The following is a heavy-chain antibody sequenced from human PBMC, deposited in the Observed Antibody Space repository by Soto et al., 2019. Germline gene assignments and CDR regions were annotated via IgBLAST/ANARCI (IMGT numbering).Heavy chain of an antibody. J-gene: IGHJ5*02. V-gene: IGHV3-30-3*01. CDR1: GFTFSSYA. D-gene: IGHD6-19*01. Sequence: PGGSLRLSCAASGFTFSSYAMHWVRQAPGKGLEWVAVISYDGSNKYYADSVKGRFTISRDNSKNTLYLQMNSLRAEDTAVYYCAREPHTAVAGGTFDPWGQGTLVTVSS. CDR2: ISYDGSNK. CDR3: AREPHTAVAGGTFDP.